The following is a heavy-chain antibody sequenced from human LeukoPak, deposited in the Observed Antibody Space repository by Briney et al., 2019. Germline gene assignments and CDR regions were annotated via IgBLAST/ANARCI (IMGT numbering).Heavy chain of an antibody. Sequence: PGGSLRLSCAASGFTFSSYGMSWVRQAPGKGLEWVSAISGSGGSTYYADSVKGRFTISRDNSKNTLYLQMNSLTAEDTAVYYCAKAEPDYGDYNWFDPWGQGTLVTVSS. J-gene: IGHJ5*02. CDR2: ISGSGGST. CDR1: GFTFSSYG. V-gene: IGHV3-23*01. D-gene: IGHD4-17*01. CDR3: AKAEPDYGDYNWFDP.